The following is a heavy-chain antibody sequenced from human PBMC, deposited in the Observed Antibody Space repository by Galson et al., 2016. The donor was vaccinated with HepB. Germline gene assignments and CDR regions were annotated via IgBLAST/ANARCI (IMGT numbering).Heavy chain of an antibody. V-gene: IGHV3-64D*09. CDR3: VIAWSGSSPDY. CDR2: ISNNGGAK. Sequence: SLRLSCAASGFSFTTYYMDWVRQAPGKRLESVSGISNNGGAKYHADSVKGRFTISRDNSKNTVDLHMSSLRPEDTAVYYCVIAWSGSSPDYWGQGTQVTVSS. CDR1: GFSFTTYY. J-gene: IGHJ4*02. D-gene: IGHD1-26*01.